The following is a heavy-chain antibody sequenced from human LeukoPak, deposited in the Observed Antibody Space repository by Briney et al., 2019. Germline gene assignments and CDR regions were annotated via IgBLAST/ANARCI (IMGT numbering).Heavy chain of an antibody. CDR2: IYTSGST. D-gene: IGHD4-17*01. V-gene: IGHV4-61*02. Sequence: SETLSLTXTVSGGSISSGSYYWSWIRQPAGEGLEWIGRIYTSGSTNYNPSLKSRVTISVDTSKNQFSLKLSSVTAADTAVYYCARDYGDYSDWFDPWGQGTLVTVSS. J-gene: IGHJ5*02. CDR1: GGSISSGSYY. CDR3: ARDYGDYSDWFDP.